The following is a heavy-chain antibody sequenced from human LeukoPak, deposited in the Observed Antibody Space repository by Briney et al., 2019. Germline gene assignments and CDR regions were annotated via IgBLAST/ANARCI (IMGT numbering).Heavy chain of an antibody. J-gene: IGHJ4*02. CDR3: ARAYSSSTFDY. V-gene: IGHV3-48*03. CDR1: GFTFSSYE. Sequence: GGSLRLSCAASGFTFSSYEMNWVRQAPGKGLEWVSYISSSGSTINYADSVKGRFTISRDNAKNSLYLQMNSLRAGDTAVYYCARAYSSSTFDYWGQGTLVTVSS. D-gene: IGHD6-6*01. CDR2: ISSSGSTI.